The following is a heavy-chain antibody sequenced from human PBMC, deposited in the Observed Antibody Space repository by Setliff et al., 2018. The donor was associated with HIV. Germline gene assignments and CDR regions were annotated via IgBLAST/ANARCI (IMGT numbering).Heavy chain of an antibody. J-gene: IGHJ4*02. Sequence: PSETLSLTCSVSGGSISSGTDFWSWIRQPAGKGLEWIGRIYTSGSTKHNPSLDSRVTISVDTSKNQFSLNLRSVTAADTAVYYCAREPAAGAYYFDYWGQGTLVTVSS. CDR2: IYTSGST. V-gene: IGHV4-61*02. D-gene: IGHD6-13*01. CDR3: AREPAAGAYYFDY. CDR1: GGSISSGTDF.